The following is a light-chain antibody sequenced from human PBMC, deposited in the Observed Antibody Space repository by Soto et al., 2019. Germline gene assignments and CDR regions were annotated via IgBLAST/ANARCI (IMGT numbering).Light chain of an antibody. CDR1: QSVSSSY. Sequence: EIVLTQSPGTLSLSPGERATLSCRASQSVSSSYLAWYQQKPGQAPRLLIYGASSRATGIPDRFSGSGSGTXXXXXXXXXXXEDXXXXYCQXXGSSPVFTFGPGTKVDIK. CDR2: GAS. CDR3: QXXGSSPVFT. J-gene: IGKJ3*01. V-gene: IGKV3-20*01.